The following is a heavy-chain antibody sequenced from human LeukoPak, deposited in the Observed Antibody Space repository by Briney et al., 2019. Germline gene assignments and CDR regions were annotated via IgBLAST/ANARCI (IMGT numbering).Heavy chain of an antibody. V-gene: IGHV4-39*07. CDR1: GASISSGSNY. CDR2: IYSSGST. J-gene: IGHJ4*02. CDR3: ARAYCVGDCTVLHIYFDN. D-gene: IGHD2-21*02. Sequence: SETLSLTCSVSGASISSGSNYWGWIRQPPGKTLEWIGSIYSSGSTYYNPSLKSRVIIIIDTPKNHFSLTLSSVTAADTAVYYCARAYCVGDCTVLHIYFDNWGQGTLVTVSS.